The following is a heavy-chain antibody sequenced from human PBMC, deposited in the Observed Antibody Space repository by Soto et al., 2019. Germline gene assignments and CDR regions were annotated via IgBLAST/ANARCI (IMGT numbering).Heavy chain of an antibody. D-gene: IGHD6-19*01. CDR2: INSDGSST. CDR1: GFTFSSYW. CDR3: AVAVAGPTAIGY. Sequence: EVQLVESGGGLVQPGGSLRLSCAASGFTFSSYWMHWVRQAPGKGLVWVSRINSDGSSTSYADSVKGRFTISRDNAKNTLYLQLNSLRAEDAAVYYCAVAVAGPTAIGYWGQGTLVTVSS. J-gene: IGHJ4*02. V-gene: IGHV3-74*01.